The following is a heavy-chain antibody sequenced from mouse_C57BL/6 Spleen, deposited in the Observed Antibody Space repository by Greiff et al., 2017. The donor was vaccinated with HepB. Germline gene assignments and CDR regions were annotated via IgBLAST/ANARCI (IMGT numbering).Heavy chain of an antibody. D-gene: IGHD1-1*01. CDR3: ARERFTTVVAGFDY. CDR2: IYPGDGDT. J-gene: IGHJ2*01. CDR1: GYAFSSSW. Sequence: VQLVESGPELVKPGASVKISCKASGYAFSSSWMNWVKQRPGKGLEWIGRIYPGDGDTNYNGKFKGKATLTADKSSSTAYMQLSSLTSEDSAVYFCARERFTTVVAGFDYWGQGTTLTVSS. V-gene: IGHV1-82*01.